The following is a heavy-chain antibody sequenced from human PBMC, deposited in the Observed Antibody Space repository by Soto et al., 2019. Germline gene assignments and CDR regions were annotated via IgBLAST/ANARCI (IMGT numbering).Heavy chain of an antibody. J-gene: IGHJ2*01. V-gene: IGHV1-18*01. Sequence: QVQLVQSGAEVKKPGDSVKVSCKAFDYTFTSYGITWVRQAPGQGLEWMGWISVNNGNTNYAQKFQGRVTMTTDTSRNTAYMEMWTLRSDDTASYACARACCYCSYWYFDHWGRGTLVTVSS. CDR2: ISVNNGNT. CDR3: ARACCYCSYWYFDH. D-gene: IGHD2-2*01. CDR1: DYTFTSYG.